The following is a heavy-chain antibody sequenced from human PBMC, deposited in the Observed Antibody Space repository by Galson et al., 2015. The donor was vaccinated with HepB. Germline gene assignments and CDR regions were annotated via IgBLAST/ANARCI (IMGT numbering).Heavy chain of an antibody. V-gene: IGHV3-23*01. D-gene: IGHD6-19*01. J-gene: IGHJ4*02. Sequence: SLRLSCAASGFTFSSYAMTWVRQAPGKGLEWVSAISGGGDSTYYADSVKGRFTISRDNSKNTLFLQMNSLRADDTAVYYCARGAREGSSGQYCILDYWGQGTLATVSS. CDR1: GFTFSSYA. CDR2: ISGGGDST. CDR3: ARGAREGSSGQYCILDY.